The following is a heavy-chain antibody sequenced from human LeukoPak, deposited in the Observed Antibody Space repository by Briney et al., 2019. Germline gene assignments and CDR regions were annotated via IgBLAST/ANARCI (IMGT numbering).Heavy chain of an antibody. CDR3: ATHGSAHYYMDV. Sequence: GGSLRLSCAASGFTFSSYEMNWVRQAPGKGLEWVSYISTGGSTIYYADSVKGRFTISRDNSKNTLHLQMNSLRAEDTAVYYCATHGSAHYYMDVWGKGTTVTISS. CDR2: ISTGGSTI. J-gene: IGHJ6*03. V-gene: IGHV3-48*03. CDR1: GFTFSSYE. D-gene: IGHD2-2*03.